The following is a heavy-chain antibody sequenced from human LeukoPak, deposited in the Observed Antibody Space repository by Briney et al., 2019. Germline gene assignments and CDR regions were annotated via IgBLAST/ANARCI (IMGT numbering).Heavy chain of an antibody. CDR3: AREGIVGATPSFDY. V-gene: IGHV4-39*07. CDR2: IYYSGST. CDR1: GGSISSSSYY. D-gene: IGHD1-26*01. J-gene: IGHJ4*02. Sequence: PSETLSLTCTVSGGSISSSSYYWGWIRQPPGKGLEWIGRIYYSGSTNYNPSLKSRVTISVDTSKNQFSLKLSSVTAADTAVYYCAREGIVGATPSFDYWGQGTLVTVSS.